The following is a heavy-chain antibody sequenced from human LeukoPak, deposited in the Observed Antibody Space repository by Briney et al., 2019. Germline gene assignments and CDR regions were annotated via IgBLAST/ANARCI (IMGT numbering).Heavy chain of an antibody. J-gene: IGHJ4*02. CDR1: GFVFSSHW. CDR2: IKHDGSGE. CDR3: ASYCSGGSCCDY. D-gene: IGHD2-15*01. Sequence: GGCLRLSCAAPGFVFSSHWMRSVRQARGRGLERVANIKHDGSGEYYVDSVKDRFTISRDNAKNSMYLHMNSLRAEDTAVYYCASYCSGGSCCDYWGRGIMVTVSS. V-gene: IGHV3-7*05.